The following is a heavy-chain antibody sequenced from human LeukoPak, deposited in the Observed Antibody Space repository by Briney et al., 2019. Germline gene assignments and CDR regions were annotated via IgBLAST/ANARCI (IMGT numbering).Heavy chain of an antibody. D-gene: IGHD3-10*01. CDR3: ARSRPVRITMVRGVSFYYYMDV. Sequence: RGSLRLSCAASGFTFRSYTIRWVRQAPGKGLEWVSVISYDGSNKYYADSVKGRSTISRDNSKNTLYLQMNSLRAEDTAVYYCARSRPVRITMVRGVSFYYYMDVWGKGTTVTISS. CDR1: GFTFRSYT. V-gene: IGHV3-30*04. CDR2: ISYDGSNK. J-gene: IGHJ6*03.